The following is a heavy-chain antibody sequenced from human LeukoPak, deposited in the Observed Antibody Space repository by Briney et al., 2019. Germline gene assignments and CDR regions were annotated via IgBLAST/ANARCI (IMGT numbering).Heavy chain of an antibody. Sequence: SETLSLTCTVSGGSVSSGSYYWSWIRQPPGKGLEWIGYMSYSGSTNYNPSLKSRVTISVDTSKNQFSLKLNSVTAADTAVYYCAGTMDFYYYGMDVWGQGTTVTVSS. V-gene: IGHV4-61*01. D-gene: IGHD3-3*01. CDR1: GGSVSSGSYY. J-gene: IGHJ6*02. CDR2: MSYSGST. CDR3: AGTMDFYYYGMDV.